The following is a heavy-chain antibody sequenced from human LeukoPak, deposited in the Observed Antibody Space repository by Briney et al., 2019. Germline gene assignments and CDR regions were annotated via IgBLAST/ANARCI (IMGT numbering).Heavy chain of an antibody. J-gene: IGHJ5*02. CDR3: ARSGGTYGWFDP. V-gene: IGHV3-11*03. Sequence: KPGGSLRLSCAASGFSFSEYYMSWIRQAPGKGLEWVSCISSGSSYTNYTDSVKGRFTISRDNAKRSLYLQMNSLTAEDTAVYYCARSGGTYGWFDPWGQGTLATVSS. D-gene: IGHD1-26*01. CDR1: GFSFSEYY. CDR2: ISSGSSYT.